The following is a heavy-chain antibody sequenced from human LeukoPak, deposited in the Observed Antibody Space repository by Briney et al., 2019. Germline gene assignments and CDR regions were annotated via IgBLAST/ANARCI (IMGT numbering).Heavy chain of an antibody. D-gene: IGHD3-10*01. CDR3: ARVKKARDVPTMVRGATIDY. J-gene: IGHJ4*02. CDR2: IYYSGST. CDR1: GGSISSSSYY. Sequence: SETLSLTCTVSGGSISSSSYYWGWIRQPPGKGLEWIGSIYYSGSTYYNPSLKSRVTISVDTSKNQFSLKLSSVTAADTAVYYCARVKKARDVPTMVRGATIDYWGQGTLVTVSS. V-gene: IGHV4-39*07.